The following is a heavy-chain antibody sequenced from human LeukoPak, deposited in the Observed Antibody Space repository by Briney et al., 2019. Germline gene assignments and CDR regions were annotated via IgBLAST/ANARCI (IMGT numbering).Heavy chain of an antibody. J-gene: IGHJ4*02. CDR3: ARDSYDRSGYYEILFDY. Sequence: SPTLTLTCTVSGGSFSSGSYNWGWVGQAPGKELEWRGRTEIGWTTNYNPSLKSRVTISVDTSKNQFSLKLSSVTAADTAVYYCARDSYDRSGYYEILFDYWGQVTLVTVSS. CDR1: GGSFSSGSYN. V-gene: IGHV4-61*02. CDR2: TEIGWTT. D-gene: IGHD3-22*01.